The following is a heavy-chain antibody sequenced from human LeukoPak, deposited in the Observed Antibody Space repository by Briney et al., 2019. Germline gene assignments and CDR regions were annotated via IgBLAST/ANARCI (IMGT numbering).Heavy chain of an antibody. J-gene: IGHJ4*02. Sequence: GGSLRLSCAASGFTFSSYEMNWVRQAPGKGLEWVSYISSSGSTIYYADSVKGRFTISRDNSKNTLYLQMNSLRAEDTAVYYCARAERWLVFDYWGQGILVTVSS. CDR1: GFTFSSYE. D-gene: IGHD6-19*01. V-gene: IGHV3-48*03. CDR2: ISSSGSTI. CDR3: ARAERWLVFDY.